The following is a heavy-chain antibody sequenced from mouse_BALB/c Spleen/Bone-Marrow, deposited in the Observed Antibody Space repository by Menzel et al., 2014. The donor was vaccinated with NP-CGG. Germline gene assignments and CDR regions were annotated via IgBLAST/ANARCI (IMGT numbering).Heavy chain of an antibody. CDR3: ARALGDGYYYAMDY. Sequence: QVQLKQSGAELVKPGAPVKLSCKASGYTFTSYWMNWVKQRPGRGLEWIGRIDPSDSETHYNQKFKDKATLTVDKSSSTAYIQVSSLTSEDSAVYHCARALGDGYYYAMDYWGQGTSATVSS. J-gene: IGHJ4*01. D-gene: IGHD2-3*01. CDR1: GYTFTSYW. CDR2: IDPSDSET. V-gene: IGHV1-69*02.